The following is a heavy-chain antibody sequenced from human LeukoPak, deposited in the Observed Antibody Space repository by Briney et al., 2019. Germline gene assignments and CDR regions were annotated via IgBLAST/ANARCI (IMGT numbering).Heavy chain of an antibody. CDR1: EFTFNSHW. CDR2: IKDDGSEK. J-gene: IGHJ6*02. Sequence: PGGSLRLSCAASEFTFNSHWMSWVRQAPGKGLEWVANIKDDGSEKYYVDSVKGRFTISRDNANNSLYLQMNSLRAEDTAVYYCATYVNWVAGDVYGQGTTVSVSS. D-gene: IGHD1-1*01. CDR3: ATYVNWVAGDV. V-gene: IGHV3-7*01.